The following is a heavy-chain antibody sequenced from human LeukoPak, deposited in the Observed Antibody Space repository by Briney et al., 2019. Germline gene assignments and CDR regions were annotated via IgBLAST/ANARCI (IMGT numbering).Heavy chain of an antibody. V-gene: IGHV3-30*18. CDR2: ISYGGSNK. Sequence: SGGSLRLSCAASGFSFSNYDMHWVRQAPGKGLEWVAGISYGGSNKYYADSVKGRFTISRDNSKNTLYLQLHSLRPEDTAVYYCAKQACSGGSCYFDYWGQGTLVTVSS. CDR3: AKQACSGGSCYFDY. J-gene: IGHJ4*02. CDR1: GFSFSNYD. D-gene: IGHD2-15*01.